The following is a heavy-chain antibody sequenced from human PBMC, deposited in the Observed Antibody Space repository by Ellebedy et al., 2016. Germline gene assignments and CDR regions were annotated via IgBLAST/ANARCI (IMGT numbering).Heavy chain of an antibody. Sequence: GESLKISXAASGFTFSSYAMSWVRQAPGKGLEWVSYISSSGSTIYYADSVKGRFTISRDNSKNTLYLQMNSLRAEDTAVYYCAKGLVGASALFDYWGQGTLVTVSS. CDR1: GFTFSSYA. D-gene: IGHD1-26*01. CDR2: ISSSGSTI. V-gene: IGHV3-23*01. J-gene: IGHJ4*02. CDR3: AKGLVGASALFDY.